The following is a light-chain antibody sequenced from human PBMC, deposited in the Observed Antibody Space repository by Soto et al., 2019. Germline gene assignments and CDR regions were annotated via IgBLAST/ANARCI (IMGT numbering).Light chain of an antibody. Sequence: NFMLTQPHSVSESPGKTVTISCTRSSGSIASNYVQWYQQRPGSAPTTVIYEDNQRPSGVPDRFSGSIDSSSNSASLTISRLTTEDAAYYCWQSYDSSIYVVFGGGTKLTVL. J-gene: IGLJ2*01. CDR3: QSYDSSIYVV. CDR1: SGSIASNY. CDR2: EDN. V-gene: IGLV6-57*04.